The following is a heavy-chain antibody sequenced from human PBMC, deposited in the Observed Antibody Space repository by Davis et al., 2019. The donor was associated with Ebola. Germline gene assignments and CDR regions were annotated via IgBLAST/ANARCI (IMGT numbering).Heavy chain of an antibody. CDR3: ANMEIQLWLSVVV. CDR2: ISGSGGST. Sequence: GESLKISCAASGFTFSSYAMSWVRQAPGKGLEWVSAISGSGGSTYYADSVKGRFTISRDNSKNTLYLQMNSLRAEDTAVYYCANMEIQLWLSVVVWGQGTTVTVSS. V-gene: IGHV3-23*01. D-gene: IGHD5-18*01. CDR1: GFTFSSYA. J-gene: IGHJ6*02.